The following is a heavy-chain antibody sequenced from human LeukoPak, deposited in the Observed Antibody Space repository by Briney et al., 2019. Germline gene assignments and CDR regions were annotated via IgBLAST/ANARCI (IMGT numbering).Heavy chain of an antibody. CDR3: AKSRDIVGATAFDI. J-gene: IGHJ3*02. V-gene: IGHV1-2*02. CDR1: GYTFTSYG. CDR2: INPNSGGT. Sequence: ASVKVSCKASGYTFTSYGISWVRQAPGQGLEWMGWINPNSGGTNYAQKFQGRVTMTRDTSISTAYMELSRLRSDDTAVYYCAKSRDIVGATAFDIWGQGTMVTVSS. D-gene: IGHD1-26*01.